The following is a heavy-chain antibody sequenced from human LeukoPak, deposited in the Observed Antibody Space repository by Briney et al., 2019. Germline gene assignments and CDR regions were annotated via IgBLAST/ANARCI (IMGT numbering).Heavy chain of an antibody. CDR3: ARARPSANDYGDYATYYFDY. J-gene: IGHJ4*02. CDR1: GGSISSYY. CDR2: IHTSGST. V-gene: IGHV4-4*07. D-gene: IGHD4-17*01. Sequence: PSETLSLTCTVSGGSISSYYWSWVRQPAGKGLEWIGRIHTSGSTNYNPSLKSRVTMSVDTSKKQFSLKVTSVTAADTAVYYCARARPSANDYGDYATYYFDYWGQGTLVTVSS.